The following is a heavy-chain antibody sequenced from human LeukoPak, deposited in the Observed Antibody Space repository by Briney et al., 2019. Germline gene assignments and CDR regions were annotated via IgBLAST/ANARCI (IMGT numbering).Heavy chain of an antibody. CDR2: IDAGNGRT. D-gene: IGHD6-13*01. J-gene: IGHJ6*02. CDR1: QYSFSDYA. V-gene: IGHV1-3*01. CDR3: ARDLGIAAAGTAYYYYYGMDV. Sequence: ASVKVSCKASQYSFSDYAIHWVRQAPGQRLEWMGWIDAGNGRTKYSQSFQGRVTITRDTSASTAYMELSSLRSEDTAVYYCARDLGIAAAGTAYYYYYGMDVWGQGTTVTVSS.